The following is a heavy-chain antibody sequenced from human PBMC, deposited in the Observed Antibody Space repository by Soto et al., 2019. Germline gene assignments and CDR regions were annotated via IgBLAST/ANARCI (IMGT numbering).Heavy chain of an antibody. V-gene: IGHV3-21*01. J-gene: IGHJ4*02. Sequence: SVEGRFTISRDNAKNSLYLQMNSLRVEDTAVYYCGRDTNFFASGSGVGYWGQGTLVHVSP. D-gene: IGHD3-10*01. CDR3: GRDTNFFASGSGVGY.